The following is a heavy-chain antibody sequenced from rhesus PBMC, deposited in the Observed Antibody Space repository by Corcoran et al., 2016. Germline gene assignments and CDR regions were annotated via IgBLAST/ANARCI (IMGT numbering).Heavy chain of an antibody. CDR3: ARDNNIWTGPTYYFDY. CDR2: IYGSVGST. J-gene: IGHJ4*01. Sequence: QVQLQGSGPGLVKPSETLSLTCAVSGGSFSDSYYWSWIRQPPGKGLEWIGYIYGSVGSTYNNPSLKSRVTISTDTSKNQFSLKLSSVTAADTAVYYCARDNNIWTGPTYYFDYWGQGVLVTVSS. V-gene: IGHV4-106*01. D-gene: IGHD3-3*01. CDR1: GGSFSDSYY.